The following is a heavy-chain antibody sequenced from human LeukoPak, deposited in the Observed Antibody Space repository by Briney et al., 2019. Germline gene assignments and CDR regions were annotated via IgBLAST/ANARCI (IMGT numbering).Heavy chain of an antibody. D-gene: IGHD4-23*01. J-gene: IGHJ4*02. CDR1: GGSISSGGYY. CDR2: IYYSGST. CDR3: ARADYGGNFGGGDY. V-gene: IGHV4-31*03. Sequence: KPSETLSLTCTVSGGSISSGGYYWSWIRQHPGKGLEWIGYIYYSGSTYYNPSLKSRVTISVDTSKNQFSLKLSSVTAADTTVYYCARADYGGNFGGGDYWGQGTLVTVSS.